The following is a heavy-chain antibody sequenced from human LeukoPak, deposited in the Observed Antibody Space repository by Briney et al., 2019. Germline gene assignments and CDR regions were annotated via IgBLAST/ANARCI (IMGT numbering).Heavy chain of an antibody. CDR2: INPNSGDT. D-gene: IGHD3-22*01. CDR1: GYTFTGYY. V-gene: IGHV1-2*02. Sequence: ASVKVSCKASGYTFTGYYMHWVRQAPGQGLEWMGWINPNSGDTNYAQIFQGSVTMTRDTSTSTAYMELTRLRPDDTAVYYCASSRRYYYDTSGPDAFDIWGQGTMVTVSS. CDR3: ASSRRYYYDTSGPDAFDI. J-gene: IGHJ3*02.